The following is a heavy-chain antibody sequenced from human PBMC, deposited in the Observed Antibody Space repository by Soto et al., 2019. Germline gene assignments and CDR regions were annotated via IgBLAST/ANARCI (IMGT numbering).Heavy chain of an antibody. D-gene: IGHD1-1*01. V-gene: IGHV1-69*13. CDR1: GGTFSSYA. J-gene: IGHJ6*02. Sequence: SVKVSCKASGGTFSSYAISWVRQAPGQGLEWMGGIIPIFGTANYAQKFQGRVTITADESTSTAYMELSSLRSEDTAVYYCASGVRLWPNYYYGMDVWGQGTTVTVSS. CDR2: IIPIFGTA. CDR3: ASGVRLWPNYYYGMDV.